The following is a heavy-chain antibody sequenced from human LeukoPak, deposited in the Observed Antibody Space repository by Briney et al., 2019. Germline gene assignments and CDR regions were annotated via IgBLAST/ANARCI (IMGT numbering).Heavy chain of an antibody. D-gene: IGHD3-9*01. V-gene: IGHV3-64D*09. CDR2: ISRNGGGT. CDR1: GFTFSSYA. Sequence: GGSLRLSCSASGFTFSSYALHWVRQAPGKGLEYVSGISRNGGGTYYADSLKGRFTISRDNSKNSLYLQMSSLSAEHTAVYYCARDGDYDILIGFNWFDPWGQGTLVTVSS. J-gene: IGHJ5*02. CDR3: ARDGDYDILIGFNWFDP.